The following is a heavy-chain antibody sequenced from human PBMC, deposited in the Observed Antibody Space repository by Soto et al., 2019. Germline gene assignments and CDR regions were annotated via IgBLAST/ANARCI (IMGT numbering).Heavy chain of an antibody. D-gene: IGHD4-17*01. V-gene: IGHV5-51*01. Sequence: GESLKISCKGSGYSFTSYWIGWVRQMPGKGLEWMGIIYPGDSDTTYSPSFQGQVIISADKSISTVYLQWSSLKASDTAMYYCARDLDYCGTSETFDRWGQGKMVTVSS. CDR1: GYSFTSYW. J-gene: IGHJ3*02. CDR3: ARDLDYCGTSETFDR. CDR2: IYPGDSDT.